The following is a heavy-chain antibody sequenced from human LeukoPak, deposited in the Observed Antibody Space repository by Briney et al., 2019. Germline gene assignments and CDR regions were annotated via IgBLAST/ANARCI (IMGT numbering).Heavy chain of an antibody. Sequence: PGGSLRLSCAASGFTFSDCYMSWIRQAPGKGLEWVSYISSSGSTIYYADSVKGRFTISRDNSKNTLFLQMNSLRAEDTAVYFCARDVGGGDTFDYWGQGTLVTVSS. CDR2: ISSSGSTI. CDR3: ARDVGGGDTFDY. J-gene: IGHJ4*02. CDR1: GFTFSDCY. V-gene: IGHV3-11*04. D-gene: IGHD2-21*02.